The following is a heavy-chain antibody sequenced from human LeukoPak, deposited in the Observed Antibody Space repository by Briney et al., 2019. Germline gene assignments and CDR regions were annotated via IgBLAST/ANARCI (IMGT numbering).Heavy chain of an antibody. J-gene: IGHJ4*02. Sequence: GGSLRLSCEASGFSFSSYAMNWVRQAPGKGLEWISYISVSDATTYYADSVKGRFTIPRDNAKNSLYLQMNSLRVEDTAVYYCAREIAVAGYHYFDYWGQGTLVTVSS. CDR3: AREIAVAGYHYFDY. V-gene: IGHV3-48*04. CDR2: ISVSDATT. CDR1: GFSFSSYA. D-gene: IGHD6-19*01.